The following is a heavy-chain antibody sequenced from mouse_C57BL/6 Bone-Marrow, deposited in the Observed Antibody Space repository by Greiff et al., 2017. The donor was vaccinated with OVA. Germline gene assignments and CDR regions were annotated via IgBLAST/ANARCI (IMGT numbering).Heavy chain of an antibody. Sequence: QVQLQQPGAELVKPGASVKLSCKASGYTFTSYWMHWVKQRPGQGLEWIGMIHPNSGSTNYNEKFKSKVTLTVDKSSSTAYMQRSSLESEDSEVYCCADGYYGYYAMDDWGQGTSVTVSS. D-gene: IGHD2-3*01. CDR1: GYTFTSYW. V-gene: IGHV1-64*01. CDR2: IHPNSGST. CDR3: ADGYYGYYAMDD. J-gene: IGHJ4*01.